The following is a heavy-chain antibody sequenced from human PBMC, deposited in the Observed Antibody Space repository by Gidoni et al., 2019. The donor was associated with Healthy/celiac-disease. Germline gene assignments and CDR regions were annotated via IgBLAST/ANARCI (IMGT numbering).Heavy chain of an antibody. J-gene: IGHJ3*02. V-gene: IGHV3-30*18. CDR3: AKDLDTEGAFDI. D-gene: IGHD5-18*01. CDR2: ISYDGSNK. CDR1: GFPFSSYG. Sequence: QVQLVESGGGVVQPGRSLRLSCAASGFPFSSYGMHWVRQAPGKGLEWVAVISYDGSNKYYADSVKGRFTISRDNSKNTLYLQMNSLRAEDTAVYYCAKDLDTEGAFDIWGQGTMVTVSS.